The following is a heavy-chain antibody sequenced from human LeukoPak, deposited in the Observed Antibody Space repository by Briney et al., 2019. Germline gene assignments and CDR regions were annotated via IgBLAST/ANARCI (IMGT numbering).Heavy chain of an antibody. V-gene: IGHV1-2*06. D-gene: IGHD4-17*01. CDR3: AREEWRSTVTAIDY. J-gene: IGHJ4*02. CDR2: INPNSGGA. CDR1: GYTFTGYY. Sequence: ASVKVSCKASGYTFTGYYMHWVRQAPGQGLEWMGRINPNSGGANYAQKFQGRVTMTRDTSISTAYMELSRLRSDDTAVYYCAREEWRSTVTAIDYWGQGTLVTVSS.